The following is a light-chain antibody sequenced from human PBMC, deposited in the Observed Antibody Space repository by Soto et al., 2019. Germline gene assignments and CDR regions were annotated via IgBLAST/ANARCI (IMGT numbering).Light chain of an antibody. CDR2: EVT. V-gene: IGLV2-14*01. CDR1: ISDIGFYDY. J-gene: IGLJ1*01. Sequence: QSVLTQPASVSGSPGQSITSSCTGTISDIGFYDYVSWYQQHPGKAPKLIIYEVTNRPSGLSNRFSGSKSDNTASLTISGLQAEDEADYYCVSHISVAYRSIYVFGTGTKVNVL. CDR3: VSHISVAYRSIYV.